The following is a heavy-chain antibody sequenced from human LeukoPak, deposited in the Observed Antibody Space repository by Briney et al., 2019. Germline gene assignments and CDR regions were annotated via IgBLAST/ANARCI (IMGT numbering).Heavy chain of an antibody. V-gene: IGHV3-30*03. CDR2: ISYDGSSK. CDR3: ARDYYDSSGFPVY. J-gene: IGHJ4*02. CDR1: GFTFSSYG. Sequence: GRSLRLSCAASGFTFSSYGMHWVRQAPGKGLEWVAVISYDGSSKYYADSVKGRFTISRDNSKNTLYLQMNSLRAEDTAVYYCARDYYDSSGFPVYWGQGTLVTVSS. D-gene: IGHD3-22*01.